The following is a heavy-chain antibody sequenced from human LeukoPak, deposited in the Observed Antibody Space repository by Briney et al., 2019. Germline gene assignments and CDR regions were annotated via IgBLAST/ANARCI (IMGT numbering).Heavy chain of an antibody. CDR3: ARGRMVARY. J-gene: IGHJ4*02. CDR1: GESVNNFY. V-gene: IGHV4-34*01. Sequence: SETLSLTCAVYGESVNNFYWNWLRQSPGKGLEWIGVVTQSGTANYNPSLKSRVTMSLDASKNQISLNLTSMTAADTAVYYCARGRMVARYWGQGTLVTVSS. CDR2: VTQSGTA. D-gene: IGHD2-15*01.